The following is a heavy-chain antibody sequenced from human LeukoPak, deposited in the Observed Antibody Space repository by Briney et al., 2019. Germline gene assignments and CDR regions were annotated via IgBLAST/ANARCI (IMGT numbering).Heavy chain of an antibody. Sequence: ASVKVSCKASGYTFTSYGISWVRQAPGQGLEWMGWISAYNGNTNYAQKLQGRVTMTRDTSTSTVYMELSSLRSEDTAVYYCARGRRGELDLQDAFDIWGQGTMVTVSS. V-gene: IGHV1-18*01. CDR2: ISAYNGNT. D-gene: IGHD1-26*01. CDR1: GYTFTSYG. J-gene: IGHJ3*02. CDR3: ARGRRGELDLQDAFDI.